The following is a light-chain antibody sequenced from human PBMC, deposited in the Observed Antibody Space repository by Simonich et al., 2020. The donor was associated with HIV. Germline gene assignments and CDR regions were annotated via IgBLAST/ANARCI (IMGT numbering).Light chain of an antibody. CDR3: QQYYSTPT. Sequence: IVMTQSPDSLAVSVGERATINCKSSQSVLNSSNNKRLVAWYQQKPGQSPKLLIYGASIRESGVPDRFSGSGAGTAFTLTISSLQAEDVAVYYCQQYYSTPTFGQGTKVEIK. V-gene: IGKV4-1*01. J-gene: IGKJ1*01. CDR1: QSVLNSSNNKRL. CDR2: GAS.